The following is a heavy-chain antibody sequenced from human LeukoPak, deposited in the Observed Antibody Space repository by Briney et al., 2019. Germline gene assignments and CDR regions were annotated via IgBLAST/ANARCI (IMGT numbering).Heavy chain of an antibody. CDR2: ISKSGGTT. CDR1: GITFSNYA. D-gene: IGHD1-1*01. CDR3: RAAGTTERDY. J-gene: IGHJ4*02. V-gene: IGHV3-64D*06. Sequence: QAGGSLRLSCLASGITFSNYAIHWVRQAPGKGLEYLSAISKSGGTTNYADSVKGRFTISRDNSMNTVYLQMSSLKPEDTAVYYCRAAGTTERDYWGQGTLVTVSS.